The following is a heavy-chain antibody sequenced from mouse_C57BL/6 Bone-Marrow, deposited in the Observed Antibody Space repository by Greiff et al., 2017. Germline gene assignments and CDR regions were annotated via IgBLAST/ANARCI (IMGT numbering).Heavy chain of an antibody. CDR1: GYTFTTYP. CDR3: ARGGNYGGYYFDY. CDR2: FHPYNDDT. D-gene: IGHD2-1*01. J-gene: IGHJ2*01. Sequence: QVHVNQSGAELVKPGASVKMSCKASGYTFTTYPIEWMKQNHGKSLEWIGNFHPYNDDTKYNEKFKGKATLTVEKSSSTVYLELSRLTSDDSAVYYCARGGNYGGYYFDYWGQGTTLTVSS. V-gene: IGHV1-47*01.